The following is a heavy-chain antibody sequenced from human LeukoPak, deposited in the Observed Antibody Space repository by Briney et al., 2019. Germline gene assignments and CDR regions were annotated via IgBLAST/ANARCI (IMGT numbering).Heavy chain of an antibody. CDR1: GFTFSSYS. V-gene: IGHV3-21*01. CDR3: ARDKVEGSENFDY. CDR2: ISSSSSYI. J-gene: IGHJ4*02. D-gene: IGHD3-10*01. Sequence: GGSLRLSCAASGFTFSSYSMNWVRQAPGKELEWVSSISSSSSYIYYADSVEGRFTISRDNAKNSLYLQMNSLRAEDTAVYYCARDKVEGSENFDYWGQGTLVTVSS.